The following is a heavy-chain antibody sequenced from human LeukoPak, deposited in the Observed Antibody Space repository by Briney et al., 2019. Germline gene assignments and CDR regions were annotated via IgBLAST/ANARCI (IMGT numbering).Heavy chain of an antibody. D-gene: IGHD3-10*01. CDR3: ARDMYYYGSGSYRFDY. J-gene: IGHJ4*02. V-gene: IGHV4-4*07. CDR2: THTSGST. CDR1: GASTSNKY. Sequence: SETLSFTCTVSGASTSNKYWSWIRQPPGKGLEWIGRTHTSGSTNYNPSLKSRVTMSVDTSKNQFSLKLSSVTAADTAVYYCARDMYYYGSGSYRFDYWGQGTLVTVSS.